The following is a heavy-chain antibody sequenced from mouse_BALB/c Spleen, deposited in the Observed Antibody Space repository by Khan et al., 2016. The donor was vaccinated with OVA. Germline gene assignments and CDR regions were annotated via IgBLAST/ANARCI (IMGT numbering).Heavy chain of an antibody. V-gene: IGHV14-3*02. J-gene: IGHJ2*01. Sequence: VQLQQPGAELVKPGASVKLSCTASGYNIKDTYMHWVKQRPEQGLEWIGRIDPANGNTKYDPKFQGKATITADTPSNTAYLQLSSLTSEDTAVYYCARWPRGYWGQGTTLTVSS. CDR1: GYNIKDTY. CDR2: IDPANGNT. CDR3: ARWPRGY.